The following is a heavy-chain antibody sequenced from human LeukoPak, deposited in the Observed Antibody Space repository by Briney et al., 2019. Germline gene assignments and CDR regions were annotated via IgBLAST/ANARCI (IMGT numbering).Heavy chain of an antibody. V-gene: IGHV4-61*02. J-gene: IGHJ6*03. CDR2: IYTSGST. CDR3: ARALTTVTTRGYYYYYMDV. D-gene: IGHD4-17*01. Sequence: SQTLSLTCTVSGGSISSGSYYWSWIRQPAGKGLEWIGRIYTSGSTNYNPSLKSRVTISVDTSKNQFSLKLSSVTAADTAVYYCARALTTVTTRGYYYYYMDVWGKGTTVTISS. CDR1: GGSISSGSYY.